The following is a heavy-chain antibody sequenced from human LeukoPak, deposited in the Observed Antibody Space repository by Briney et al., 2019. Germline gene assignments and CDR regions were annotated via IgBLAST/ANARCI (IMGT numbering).Heavy chain of an antibody. CDR3: ARTPHYYYYGMDV. V-gene: IGHV3-30*04. CDR1: GFTFSSYA. Sequence: GGSLRLSCAASGFTFSSYAMHWVREAPGKGLEWVAVISYDGSNKYYADSVKGRFTISRDNSKNTLYLQMNSLRAEDTAVYYCARTPHYYYYGMDVWGKGTTVTASS. J-gene: IGHJ6*04. CDR2: ISYDGSNK. D-gene: IGHD1-14*01.